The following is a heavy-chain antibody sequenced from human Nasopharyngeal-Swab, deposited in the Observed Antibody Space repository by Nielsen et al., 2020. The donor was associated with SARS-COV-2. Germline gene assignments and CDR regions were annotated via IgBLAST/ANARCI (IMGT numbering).Heavy chain of an antibody. Sequence: GESLKISCAASGFTFSSYSMNWVRQAPGKGLEWVSYISGDSRAISYADSVKGRFTISRDNARSSLYLQMNSLRAEDTAVYYCARDLNWAFDYWGQGTLVT. CDR2: ISGDSRAI. D-gene: IGHD7-27*01. V-gene: IGHV3-48*01. CDR3: ARDLNWAFDY. J-gene: IGHJ4*02. CDR1: GFTFSSYS.